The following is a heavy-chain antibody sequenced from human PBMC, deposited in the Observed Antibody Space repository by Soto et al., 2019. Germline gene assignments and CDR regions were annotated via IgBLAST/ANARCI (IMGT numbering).Heavy chain of an antibody. CDR2: LSESGSST. Sequence: PGGSLRLSCTASGFTFTDYAMSWVRQAPGKGLEWVSGLSESGSSTYHADSVKGRFTISRDNLRNTVYLQMDSLRAEDTALYYCAKDLGGYDTSTYYYRVLGYYFDYWGQGALVTVSS. V-gene: IGHV3-23*01. CDR3: AKDLGGYDTSTYYYRVLGYYFDY. D-gene: IGHD3-22*01. J-gene: IGHJ4*02. CDR1: GFTFTDYA.